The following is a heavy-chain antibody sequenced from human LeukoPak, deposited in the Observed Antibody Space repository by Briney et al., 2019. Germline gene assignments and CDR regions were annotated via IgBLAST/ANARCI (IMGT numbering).Heavy chain of an antibody. J-gene: IGHJ4*02. CDR1: GFTFSSFQ. CDR3: ARGRGSYSPYYFDY. V-gene: IGHV3-48*03. D-gene: IGHD1-26*01. Sequence: GGSLRLSCAASGFTFSSFQMNWVRQAPGKGLEWVSYISDTGTTIYYADSVKGRFTISRDNAKNSLYLQMNSLRAEDTALYYCARGRGSYSPYYFDYWGQGTLVTVSS. CDR2: ISDTGTTI.